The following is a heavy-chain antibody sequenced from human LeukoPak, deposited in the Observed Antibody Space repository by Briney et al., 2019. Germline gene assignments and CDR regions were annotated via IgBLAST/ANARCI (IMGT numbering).Heavy chain of an antibody. CDR3: ARHGSGRYYPAEGRVDY. Sequence: GASVKVSCKAFGYGFTSYYIHWVRQAPGQGLEWMGIINPSVDGTTYARKFQGRVTMTRDTSTSTVYMELSSLRSEDTAVYYCARHGSGRYYPAEGRVDYWGQGTLVTVSS. CDR1: GYGFTSYY. V-gene: IGHV1-46*03. J-gene: IGHJ4*02. CDR2: INPSVDGT. D-gene: IGHD3-10*01.